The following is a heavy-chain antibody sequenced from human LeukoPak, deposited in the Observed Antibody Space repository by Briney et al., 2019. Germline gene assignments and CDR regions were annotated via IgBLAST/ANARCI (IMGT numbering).Heavy chain of an antibody. CDR1: GDSISSGDYY. CDR2: ISSSGST. V-gene: IGHV4-61*02. CDR3: ARLSYYFDY. J-gene: IGHJ4*02. Sequence: SETLSLTCTVSGDSISSGDYYWSWIRQPAGKGLERIGRISSSGSTNYNPSLKSRVTISVDTSKNQFSLKLSSVTAADTAVYFCARLSYYFDYWGQGTLVTVSS.